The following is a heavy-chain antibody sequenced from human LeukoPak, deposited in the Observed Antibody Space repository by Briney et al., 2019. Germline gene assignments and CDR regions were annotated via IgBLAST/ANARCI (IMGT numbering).Heavy chain of an antibody. V-gene: IGHV3-30*18. CDR3: AKDPYYYDSSGYYYDYYYGMDV. CDR2: ISYDGSNK. J-gene: IGHJ6*02. Sequence: GGSLRLSCAASGFTFSSYGMHWVRQAPGKGLEWVAVISYDGSNKYYADSVKGRFTISRDNSKNTLYLQMNSLRAEDTAVYYCAKDPYYYDSSGYYYDYYYGMDVWGQGTTVTVSS. D-gene: IGHD3-22*01. CDR1: GFTFSSYG.